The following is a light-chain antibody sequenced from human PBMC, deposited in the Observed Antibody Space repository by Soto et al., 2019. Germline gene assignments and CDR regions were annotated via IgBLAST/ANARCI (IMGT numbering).Light chain of an antibody. Sequence: EIVLTQSPATLSLSPGERATLSCRASQSVSSYLAWYQQKPGQAPRLLIYDASNRATGIPARFSGSGSGTDFTLTISSLEPEDCAVYYCQQRSNWLVTFGPGTKVDIK. CDR3: QQRSNWLVT. V-gene: IGKV3-11*01. CDR2: DAS. CDR1: QSVSSY. J-gene: IGKJ3*01.